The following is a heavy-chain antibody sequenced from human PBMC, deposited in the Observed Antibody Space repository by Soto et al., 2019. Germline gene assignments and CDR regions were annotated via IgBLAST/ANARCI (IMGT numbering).Heavy chain of an antibody. CDR1: CYSFATSG. CDR2: ISAYNGNS. D-gene: IGHD3-22*01. J-gene: IGHJ4*02. V-gene: IGHV1-18*01. CDR3: AGSGQYYVASGYAN. Sequence: QVKLVQSGAEVKKPGASIKVSCKASCYSFATSGMTWGRQAPVQGLEWLGRISAYNGNSNYDQKRKDRATMPTDTSRTTAYLELRNLRSGDSAVYYLAGSGQYYVASGYANGGQGTLVTVSS.